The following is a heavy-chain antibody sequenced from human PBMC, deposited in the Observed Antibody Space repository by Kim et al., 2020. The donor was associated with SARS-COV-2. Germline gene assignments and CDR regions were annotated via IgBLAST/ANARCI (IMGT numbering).Heavy chain of an antibody. Sequence: YYNPSLKSRVTISVDTSKNQFSLKLSSVTAADTAVYYCASRIRRAEYFQHWGQGTLVTVSS. CDR3: ASRIRRAEYFQH. J-gene: IGHJ1*01. V-gene: IGHV4-39*01.